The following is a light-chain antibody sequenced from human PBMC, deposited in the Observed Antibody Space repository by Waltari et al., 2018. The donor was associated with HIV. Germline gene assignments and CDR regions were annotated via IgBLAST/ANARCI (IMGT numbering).Light chain of an antibody. CDR3: SSYVGVNNLV. CDR2: EVN. J-gene: IGLJ3*02. CDR1: RSAVGGHSL. V-gene: IGLV2-8*01. Sequence: SALAQPPLPAGSPGQSVTIPRNGTRSAVGGHSLCSWYQQHPGKAPKLIISEVNKRPSGVPDRFSGSKSGNTASLTVSGLQAEDEAEYYCSSYVGVNNLVFGGGTKLTVL.